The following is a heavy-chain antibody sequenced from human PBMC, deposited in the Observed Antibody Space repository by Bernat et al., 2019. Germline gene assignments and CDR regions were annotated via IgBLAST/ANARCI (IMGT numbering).Heavy chain of an antibody. CDR3: AKDIKDYVSGSYYNVFDY. D-gene: IGHD3-10*01. CDR1: FSSYA. Sequence: FSSYAMSWVRQIPGKVLEWVSAIKGSGGSTYYADSMKGRFTISRDNSKNTLYLQMNSLRAGETAVYYCAKDIKDYVSGSYYNVFDYWG. CDR2: IKGSGGST. J-gene: IGHJ4*01. V-gene: IGHV3-23*01.